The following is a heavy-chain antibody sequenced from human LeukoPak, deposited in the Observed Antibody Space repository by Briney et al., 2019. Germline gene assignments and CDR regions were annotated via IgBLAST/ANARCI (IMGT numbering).Heavy chain of an antibody. J-gene: IGHJ4*02. Sequence: GGSLRLSCAASGFTFSNFWMSWVRQAPGRGLEWVANIHPEGNEKYHVESVEGRFTISRDNIKNSLSLQMHGLRVEDTAVYYCARGDDFSGDYWGQGTLVTVSS. CDR3: ARGDDFSGDY. D-gene: IGHD1-1*01. V-gene: IGHV3-7*04. CDR2: IHPEGNEK. CDR1: GFTFSNFW.